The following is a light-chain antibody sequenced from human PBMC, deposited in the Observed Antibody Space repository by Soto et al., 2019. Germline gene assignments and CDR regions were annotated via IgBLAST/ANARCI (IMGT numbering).Light chain of an antibody. Sequence: EIVMTQSPDSLAVSLGESATINCKSSQSVLYSSNNKNYLAWYQQKPGQPPKLLIYWASTRESGVPDRFSGSGSGTDFTLTISSLQAEDVPVYYCQQYYSTQTFGQGTKVEIK. J-gene: IGKJ1*01. V-gene: IGKV4-1*01. CDR1: QSVLYSSNNKNY. CDR3: QQYYSTQT. CDR2: WAS.